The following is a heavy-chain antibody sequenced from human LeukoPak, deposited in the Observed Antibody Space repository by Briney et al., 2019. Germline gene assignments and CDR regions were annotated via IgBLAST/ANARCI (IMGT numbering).Heavy chain of an antibody. J-gene: IGHJ4*02. D-gene: IGHD3-16*01. V-gene: IGHV3-66*01. CDR2: IYSGGST. CDR3: AREGGATGLDY. Sequence: GGSLRLSCAASGFTFSSYSMNWVRQAPGKGLEWLSLIYSGGSTYYADSVKGRFTISRDNSKNTLYLQMNSLTAEDTAVYYCAREGGATGLDYWGQGTLVTVSS. CDR1: GFTFSSYS.